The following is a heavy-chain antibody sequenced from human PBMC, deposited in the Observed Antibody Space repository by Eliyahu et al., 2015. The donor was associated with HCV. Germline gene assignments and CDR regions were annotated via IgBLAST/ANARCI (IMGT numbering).Heavy chain of an antibody. D-gene: IGHD4/OR15-4a*01. J-gene: IGHJ5*02. CDR2: IDWDDDK. CDR3: ARLGVGANSASALLGFDP. CDR1: GFSLRTSGVS. V-gene: IGHV2-70*15. Sequence: QVTLRESGPALVKPTQTLTLTCTFSGFSLRTSGVSVSWIRQPPGKALEWLARIDWDDDKKYSTSLKTRLTISKDTSKNQVVLTMANMDPVDTATYYCARLGVGANSASALLGFDPWGQGTLVTVSS.